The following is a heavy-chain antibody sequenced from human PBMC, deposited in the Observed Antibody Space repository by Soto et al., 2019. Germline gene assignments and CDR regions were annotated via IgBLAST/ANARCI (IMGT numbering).Heavy chain of an antibody. CDR3: ARSGGGSGWL. D-gene: IGHD6-19*01. CDR1: GDSVSSGSKC. CDR2: ICSSVST. J-gene: IGHJ4*02. V-gene: IGHV4-61*01. Sequence: PSETLSLTCTVSGDSVSSGSKCWSWVRQPPGKALEWIAYICSSVSTNYNPSLESRVTISRDTSKNQLSLRMTSVTAEDTAVYFCARSGGGSGWLGGQGTLVTVSS.